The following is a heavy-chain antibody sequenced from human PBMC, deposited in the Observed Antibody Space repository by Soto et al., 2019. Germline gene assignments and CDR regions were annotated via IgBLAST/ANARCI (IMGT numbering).Heavy chain of an antibody. V-gene: IGHV3-53*04. CDR2: IYSGGST. CDR3: ARGSSDFWSGYYSHYYYYYMGV. Sequence: PGGSLRLSCAASGFTVSSNYMSWVRQAPGKGLEWVSVIYSGGSTYYADSVKGRFTISRHNSKNTLYLQMNSLRAEDTAVYYCARGSSDFWSGYYSHYYYYYMGVWGKGTTVTVSS. J-gene: IGHJ6*03. D-gene: IGHD3-3*01. CDR1: GFTVSSNY.